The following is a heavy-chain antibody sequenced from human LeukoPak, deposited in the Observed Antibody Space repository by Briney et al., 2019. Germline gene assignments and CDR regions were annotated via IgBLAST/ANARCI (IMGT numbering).Heavy chain of an antibody. Sequence: ASVKVSCKASGYTFTGYYMHWVRQAPGQGLEWMGWINPNSGGTNYAQKFQGRVTMTRDTSISTAYMELSRLRSDDTAVYYCARTVVGANFYFDYWGQGTLVTVSS. CDR1: GYTFTGYY. CDR3: ARTVVGANFYFDY. J-gene: IGHJ4*02. D-gene: IGHD1-26*01. CDR2: INPNSGGT. V-gene: IGHV1-2*02.